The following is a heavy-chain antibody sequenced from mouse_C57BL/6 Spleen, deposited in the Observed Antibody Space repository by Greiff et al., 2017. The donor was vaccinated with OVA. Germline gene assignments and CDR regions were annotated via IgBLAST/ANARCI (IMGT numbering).Heavy chain of an antibody. D-gene: IGHD2-5*01. CDR3: ARGAYYSNYDAMDY. V-gene: IGHV1-66*01. Sequence: QVQLKESGPELVKPGASVKISCKASGYSFTSYYIHWVKQRPGQGLEWIGWIYPGSGNTKYNEKFKGKATLTADTSSSTAYMQLSSLSSEDSAVYYCARGAYYSNYDAMDYWGQGTSVTVSS. CDR1: GYSFTSYY. CDR2: IYPGSGNT. J-gene: IGHJ4*01.